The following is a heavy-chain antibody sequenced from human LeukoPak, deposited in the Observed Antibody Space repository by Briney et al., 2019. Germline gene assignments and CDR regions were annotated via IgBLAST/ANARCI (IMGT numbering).Heavy chain of an antibody. J-gene: IGHJ3*02. CDR3: ARDISPQTDAFDI. CDR1: GFTFSTYS. V-gene: IGHV3-21*01. CDR2: LSSSSTYV. Sequence: KPGGSLRLSCAASGFTFSTYSMNWVRQAPGKGLEWVSSLSSSSTYVYYADSVKGRFTISRDNAKNSLYLQMNSLRAEDTAVYYCARDISPQTDAFDIWGQGTMVTVSS. D-gene: IGHD3-9*01.